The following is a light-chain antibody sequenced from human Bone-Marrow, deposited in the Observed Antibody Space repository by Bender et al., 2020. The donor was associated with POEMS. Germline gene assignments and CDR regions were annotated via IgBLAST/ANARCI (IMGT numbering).Light chain of an antibody. CDR2: DVR. J-gene: IGLJ1*01. Sequence: QSALTQPASVSGSPGQSITISCIGTSSDVGYFNYVSWYQQYPGKAPKVIIYDVRNRPSGVSNRFSGSKSGNTASLTISGLQAEDEADYYCSSYTTSSTYAFGTGTTVTVL. CDR3: SSYTTSSTYA. V-gene: IGLV2-14*03. CDR1: SSDVGYFNY.